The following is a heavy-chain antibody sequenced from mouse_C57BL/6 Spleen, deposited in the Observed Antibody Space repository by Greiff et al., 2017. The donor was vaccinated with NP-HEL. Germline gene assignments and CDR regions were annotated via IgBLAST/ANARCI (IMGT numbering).Heavy chain of an antibody. CDR2: INPGSGGT. CDR1: GYAFTNYL. J-gene: IGHJ2*01. D-gene: IGHD1-1*01. V-gene: IGHV1-54*01. Sequence: QVQLQQSGAELVRPGTSVKVSCKASGYAFTNYLIEWVKQRPGQGLEWIGVINPGSGGTNYNEKFKGKATLTADKSSSTAYMQLSSLTSEDSAVYCGARRGSSSVVDYWGQGTTLTVSS. CDR3: ARRGSSSVVDY.